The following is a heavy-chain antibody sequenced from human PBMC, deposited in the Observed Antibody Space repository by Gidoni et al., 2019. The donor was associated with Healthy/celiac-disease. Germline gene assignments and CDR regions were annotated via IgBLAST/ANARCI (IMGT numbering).Heavy chain of an antibody. J-gene: IGHJ4*02. CDR3: ARELSGFDY. CDR2: IYYSGST. V-gene: IGHV4-59*01. Sequence: HVQLQESGPGLVKHSETLSLTCTVPGGPTSSYYWSWIRQPPGKGLEWIGYIYYSGSTNYNPSLKSRVTISVDTSKNQFSLKLSSVTAADTAVYYCARELSGFDYWGQGTLVTVSS. CDR1: GGPTSSYY. D-gene: IGHD6-25*01.